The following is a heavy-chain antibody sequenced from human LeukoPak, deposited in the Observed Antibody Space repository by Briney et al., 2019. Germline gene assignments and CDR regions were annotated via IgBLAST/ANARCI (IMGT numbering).Heavy chain of an antibody. CDR3: ARVGWLQLRYFDY. Sequence: SETLSLTCTVSGGSVSSGSYYWSWIRQPPGKGLEWIGYIFYSGSTDYNPSLKSRVSISVDTSKNQFSLKLSSVTAADTAAYYCARVGWLQLRYFDYWGQGTLVTVSS. V-gene: IGHV4-61*01. CDR2: IFYSGST. CDR1: GGSVSSGSYY. J-gene: IGHJ4*02. D-gene: IGHD5-24*01.